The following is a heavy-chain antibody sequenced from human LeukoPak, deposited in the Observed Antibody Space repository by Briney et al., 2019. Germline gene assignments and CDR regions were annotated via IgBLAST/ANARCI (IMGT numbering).Heavy chain of an antibody. CDR2: IIPLLRTV. V-gene: IGHV1-69*13. CDR3: ARDGEVNMVRGVIITPSYYYYGMDV. Sequence: SVKVSCKASGGTFRRYGISWVRQAPGQGLEWMGGIIPLLRTVNYAQKSQGRATITADESTNTAFLGLSSLTSEDTAVYYCARDGEVNMVRGVIITPSYYYYGMDVWGQGTTVTVSS. J-gene: IGHJ6*02. D-gene: IGHD3-10*01. CDR1: GGTFRRYG.